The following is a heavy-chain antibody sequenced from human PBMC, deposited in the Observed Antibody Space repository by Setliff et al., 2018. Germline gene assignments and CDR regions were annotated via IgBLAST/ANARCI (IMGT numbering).Heavy chain of an antibody. CDR2: IYIGGSA. J-gene: IGHJ6*03. D-gene: IGHD6-19*01. CDR1: GGSISSYY. CDR3: AREQWLDPPGYYYMDV. Sequence: NPSETLSLTCTVSGGSISSYYWSWIRQPAGKGLEWIGHIYIGGSANYNPSLKSRVTMSIDTSKNQFSLKLNSVTAADRAVYYCAREQWLDPPGYYYMDVWAKGTTVTVSS. V-gene: IGHV4-4*07.